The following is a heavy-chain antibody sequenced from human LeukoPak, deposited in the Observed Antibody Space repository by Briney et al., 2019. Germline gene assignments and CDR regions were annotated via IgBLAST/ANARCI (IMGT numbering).Heavy chain of an antibody. CDR2: ISNSGGTT. J-gene: IGHJ4*02. CDR1: GFTFSSYA. Sequence: GGSLRLSCAASGFTFSSYAMTWVRQAPGKGLEWVSSISNSGGTTYYTDSVKGRFTISRDNSKNTLYLQMNSLRADDTAVYYCVRVSNQIVVAGGYWGQGTLVTVSS. D-gene: IGHD3-22*01. CDR3: VRVSNQIVVAGGY. V-gene: IGHV3-23*01.